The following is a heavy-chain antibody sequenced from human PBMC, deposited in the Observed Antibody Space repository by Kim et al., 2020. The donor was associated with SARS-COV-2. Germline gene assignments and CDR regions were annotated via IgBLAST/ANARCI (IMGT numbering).Heavy chain of an antibody. J-gene: IGHJ4*02. CDR3: ARGDVLMGYAIGDY. D-gene: IGHD2-8*01. V-gene: IGHV3-7*01. Sequence: VDSVKGRFTISRDNAKNSLYLQMNSLRAEDTAVYYCARGDVLMGYAIGDYWGQGTLVTVSS.